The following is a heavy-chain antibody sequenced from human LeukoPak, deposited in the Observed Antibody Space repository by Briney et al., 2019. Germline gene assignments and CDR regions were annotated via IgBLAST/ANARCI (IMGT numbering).Heavy chain of an antibody. CDR3: AKGSSYWYDSSGYYFDY. J-gene: IGHJ4*02. D-gene: IGHD3-22*01. Sequence: KPGGSLRLSCAASGFTFSSYGMHWVRQAPGKGLEWVAFIRYDGSNKYYADSVKGRFTISRDNSKNTLYLQMNSLRAEDTAVYYCAKGSSYWYDSSGYYFDYWGQGTLVTVSS. V-gene: IGHV3-30*02. CDR1: GFTFSSYG. CDR2: IRYDGSNK.